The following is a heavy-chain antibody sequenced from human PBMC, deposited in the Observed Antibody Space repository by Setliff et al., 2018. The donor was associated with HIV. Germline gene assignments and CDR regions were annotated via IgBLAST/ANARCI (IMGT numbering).Heavy chain of an antibody. Sequence: PSETLSLTCTVSGAPISSATHFWGWIRHSPGQGLEGIGSVCYTGTTYYNPSLQGRVSVSVDTSTNQFTLKLTSVTAADTAMYYCARLLVAGAWVPWGLGTLVTLSS. J-gene: IGHJ5*02. V-gene: IGHV4-39*01. D-gene: IGHD5-12*01. CDR2: VCYTGTT. CDR3: ARLLVAGAWVP. CDR1: GAPISSATHF.